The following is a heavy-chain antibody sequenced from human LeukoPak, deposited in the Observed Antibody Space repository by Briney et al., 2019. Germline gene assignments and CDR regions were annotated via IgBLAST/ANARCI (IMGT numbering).Heavy chain of an antibody. J-gene: IGHJ3*02. V-gene: IGHV4-30-4*01. CDR1: GGSISSGDYY. CDR2: IYYSGGA. Sequence: SETQSLTCTVSGGSISSGDYYWSWIRQPPGKGLEWIGYIYYSGGADYNPSLKSRLSISVDTSKNQFSLKLSSVTAADTAVYYCARIYGSSGYFHFDIWGQGTMVTVSS. D-gene: IGHD3-22*01. CDR3: ARIYGSSGYFHFDI.